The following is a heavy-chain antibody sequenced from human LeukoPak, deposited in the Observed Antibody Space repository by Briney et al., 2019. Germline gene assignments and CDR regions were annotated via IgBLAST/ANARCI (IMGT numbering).Heavy chain of an antibody. V-gene: IGHV4-59*12. CDR3: ARVADYDILTGYDY. D-gene: IGHD3-9*01. CDR2: IYYNGNT. J-gene: IGHJ4*02. Sequence: KASETLSLTCTVSGGSISSYYWSWIRQPPGKGLDWIGYIYYNGNTNYNPSLKSRVTISVDTSKNQFSLKLSSVTAADTAVYYCARVADYDILTGYDYWGQGTLVTVSS. CDR1: GGSISSYY.